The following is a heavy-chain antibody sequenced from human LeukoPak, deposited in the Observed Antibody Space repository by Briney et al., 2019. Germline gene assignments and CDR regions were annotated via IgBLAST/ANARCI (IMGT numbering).Heavy chain of an antibody. D-gene: IGHD6-19*01. J-gene: IGHJ6*02. CDR3: AKGVGSSGWVTYYYYGMDV. V-gene: IGHV3-23*01. CDR2: ISGSGGST. Sequence: PGGSLRLSCAASGFTFSGYATSWVRQAPGKGLEWVSVISGSGGSTYYADSVKGRFTISRDNSKNTLYLQMNSLRAEDTAVYYCAKGVGSSGWVTYYYYGMDVWGQGTTVTVSS. CDR1: GFTFSGYA.